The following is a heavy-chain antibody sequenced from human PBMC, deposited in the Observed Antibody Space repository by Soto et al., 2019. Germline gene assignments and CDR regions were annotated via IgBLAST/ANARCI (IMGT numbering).Heavy chain of an antibody. V-gene: IGHV4-59*01. CDR3: AKDLAEYQLLPPYYDAFDI. D-gene: IGHD2-2*01. CDR1: GGSISSYY. J-gene: IGHJ3*02. Sequence: SETLSLTCTVSGGSISSYYWSWIRQPPGKGLEWIGYIYYSGSTNYNPSLKSRVTISVDTSKNQFSLKLSSVTAADTAVYYCAKDLAEYQLLPPYYDAFDIWGQGTMVTVSS. CDR2: IYYSGST.